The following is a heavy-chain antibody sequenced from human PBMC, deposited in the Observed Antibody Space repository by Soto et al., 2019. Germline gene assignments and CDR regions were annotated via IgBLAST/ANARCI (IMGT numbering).Heavy chain of an antibody. V-gene: IGHV6-1*01. CDR3: ARVHYYDSSGYYPYYFDY. J-gene: IGHJ4*02. Sequence: QVQLQQSGPGLVKPSQTLSLTCAISGDSVSSNSAAWNWIRQSPSRGLEWLGRTYYRSKWYNDYAVSVKSRITINPDTSKNQFSLQLNSVTPEDTAVYYCARVHYYDSSGYYPYYFDYCGQGTLVTVSS. D-gene: IGHD3-22*01. CDR2: TYYRSKWYN. CDR1: GDSVSSNSAA.